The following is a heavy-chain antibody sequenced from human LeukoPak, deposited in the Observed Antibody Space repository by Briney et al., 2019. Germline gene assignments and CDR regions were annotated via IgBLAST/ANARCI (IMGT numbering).Heavy chain of an antibody. CDR1: GYTFTSYG. J-gene: IGHJ6*02. V-gene: IGHV1-18*01. D-gene: IGHD1-1*01. CDR2: ISAYNGNT. CDR3: ARDIQLELRYYYYGMDV. Sequence: PEASVKVSCKASGYTFTSYGISWVRQAPGQGLEWMGWISAYNGNTNYAQKLQGRVTMTTDTSTITAYMELRSLRSDDTAVYYCARDIQLELRYYYYGMDVWGQWTTVTVCS.